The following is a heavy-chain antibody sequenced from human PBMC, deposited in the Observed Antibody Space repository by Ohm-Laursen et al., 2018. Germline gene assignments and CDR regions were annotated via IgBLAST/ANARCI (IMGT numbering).Heavy chain of an antibody. J-gene: IGHJ6*02. D-gene: IGHD3-10*01. CDR1: GVSISSYY. CDR2: IYYSGSP. V-gene: IGHV4-59*12. Sequence: SETLSLTCIVSGVSISSYYWSWIRQPPGKGLEWIGYIYYSGSPNYNPSLKSRVTISVDTSKNQFSLKLSSVTAADTAVYYCARGRLLLWFGELFGVWGQGTTVTVSS. CDR3: ARGRLLLWFGELFGV.